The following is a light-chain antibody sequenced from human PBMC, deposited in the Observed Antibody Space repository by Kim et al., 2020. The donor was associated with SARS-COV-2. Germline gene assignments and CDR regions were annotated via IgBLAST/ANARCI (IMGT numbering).Light chain of an antibody. CDR3: VPATQFPYT. Sequence: PAHISCRSRKTRPHRGGNPFLRWLEQRPGKPPRLIIYRISPRVSGLPERFSGSGAGSDFTLEIRRVEAEDVGVYYCVPATQFPYTCAKGTRLEI. J-gene: IGKJ2*01. CDR1: KTRPHRGGNPF. V-gene: IGKV2-24*01. CDR2: RIS.